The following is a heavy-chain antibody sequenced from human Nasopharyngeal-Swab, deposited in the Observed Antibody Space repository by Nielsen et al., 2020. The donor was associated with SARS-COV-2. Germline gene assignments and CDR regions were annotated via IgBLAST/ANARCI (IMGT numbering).Heavy chain of an antibody. CDR1: GFTFNVYA. CDR3: AKDWVIDS. D-gene: IGHD2-21*01. Sequence: GGSLRLSCAASGFTFNVYAMSWVRQAPGRGLEWVSGISDSGKRTDYADSVEGRFTISRDNSRNTLYLQMNSLRAEDTAAYYCAKDWVIDSRGQGTLVTVSS. V-gene: IGHV3-23*01. J-gene: IGHJ4*02. CDR2: ISDSGKRT.